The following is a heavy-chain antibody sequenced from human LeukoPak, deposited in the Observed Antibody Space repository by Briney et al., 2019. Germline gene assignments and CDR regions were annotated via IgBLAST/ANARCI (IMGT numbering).Heavy chain of an antibody. D-gene: IGHD3-16*01. CDR3: VQGGHFDF. J-gene: IGHJ4*02. Sequence: PGGSLRLSCAASGFTFSSYAMSWVRQAPGKGLEWVSAISGSGGGTYYADSVKGRFTISRDNSKNTLYLQMNSLRADDTAVYFCVQGGHFDFWGQGVPVTVSS. CDR2: ISGSGGGT. V-gene: IGHV3-23*01. CDR1: GFTFSSYA.